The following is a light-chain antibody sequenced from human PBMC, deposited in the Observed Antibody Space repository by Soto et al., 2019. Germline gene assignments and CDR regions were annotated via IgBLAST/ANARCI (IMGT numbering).Light chain of an antibody. V-gene: IGKV3-11*01. CDR3: QQRSDWPPELT. CDR1: QSVRIS. Sequence: EVVLTQSPATLSLSPGDRATLSCSASQSVRISLAWFQQKPGQAPRLLIYDASKRATGIPARFSGSASGADFTLTISSLEPGDFAVYYCQQRSDWPPELTFGGGTKV. J-gene: IGKJ4*01. CDR2: DAS.